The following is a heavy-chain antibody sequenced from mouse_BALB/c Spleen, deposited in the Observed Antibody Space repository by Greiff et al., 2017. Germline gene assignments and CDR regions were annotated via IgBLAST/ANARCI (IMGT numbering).Heavy chain of an antibody. CDR3: AREYDVWFAY. V-gene: IGHV14-3*02. CDR1: GFNIKDTY. J-gene: IGHJ3*01. D-gene: IGHD2-14*01. Sequence: EVHLVESGAELVKPGASVKLSCTASGFNIKDTYMHWVKQRPEQGLEWIGRIDPANGNTKYDPKFQGKATITADTSSNTAYLQRSSLTSEDTAVDYCAREYDVWFAYWGQGTLVTVAA. CDR2: IDPANGNT.